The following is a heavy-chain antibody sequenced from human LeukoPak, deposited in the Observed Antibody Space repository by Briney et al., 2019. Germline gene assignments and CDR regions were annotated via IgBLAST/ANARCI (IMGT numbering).Heavy chain of an antibody. CDR3: ASGYSGYDVAFDI. D-gene: IGHD5-12*01. V-gene: IGHV4-59*01. CDR2: IYYSGST. CDR1: GGSISSYY. Sequence: SETLSLTCTVSGGSISSYYWSWIRQPPGKGLEWIGYIYYSGSTNYNPSLKSRVTISVDTSKNQFSLKLSSVTAADTAVYYCASGYSGYDVAFDIWGQGTMVTVSS. J-gene: IGHJ3*02.